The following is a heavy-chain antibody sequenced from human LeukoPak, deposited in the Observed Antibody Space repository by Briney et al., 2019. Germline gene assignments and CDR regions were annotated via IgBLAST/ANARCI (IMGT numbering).Heavy chain of an antibody. J-gene: IGHJ5*02. Sequence: PSETLSLTCTVSGGSISSSSYYWGWIRQPPGKGLVWIGSIYYSGSTYYNPSLKSRVSISVDTSKNQFSLKLSSVTAADTAVYYWARQPCSGGSGYSVGWFDPWAREPWSPSPQ. CDR1: GGSISSSSYY. CDR3: ARQPCSGGSGYSVGWFDP. D-gene: IGHD2-15*01. V-gene: IGHV4-39*01. CDR2: IYYSGST.